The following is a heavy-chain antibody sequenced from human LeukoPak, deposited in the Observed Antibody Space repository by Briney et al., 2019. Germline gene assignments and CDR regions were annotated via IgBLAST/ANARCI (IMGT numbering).Heavy chain of an antibody. V-gene: IGHV4-39*01. Sequence: SETLSLTCTVSGGSISSGTYYWGWIRQPPGEGLEWIGSIYYSGSTYYNPSLKSRVTISVDTSKILFSLRLSSVTAADTAVYYCASRYSYGDSWNWFDPWGQGTLVSVSS. CDR2: IYYSGST. J-gene: IGHJ5*02. CDR1: GGSISSGTYY. D-gene: IGHD5-18*01. CDR3: ASRYSYGDSWNWFDP.